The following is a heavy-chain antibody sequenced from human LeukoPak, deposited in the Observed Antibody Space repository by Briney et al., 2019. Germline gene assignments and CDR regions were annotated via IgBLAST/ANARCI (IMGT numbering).Heavy chain of an antibody. CDR2: IYPGDSDT. Sequence: GESLKISCKGSGYTFITYWIGWARQMPGKALEWIGIIYPGDSDTRYSPSFRGQVTISADKSINTAYLQWSSLKDSDTAMYYCARPDDYGGKPAAFDIWGPGTMVTVSP. D-gene: IGHD4-23*01. V-gene: IGHV5-51*01. J-gene: IGHJ3*02. CDR3: ARPDDYGGKPAAFDI. CDR1: GYTFITYW.